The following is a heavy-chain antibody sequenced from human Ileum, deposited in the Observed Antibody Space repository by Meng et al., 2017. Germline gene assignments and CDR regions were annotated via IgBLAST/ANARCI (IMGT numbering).Heavy chain of an antibody. J-gene: IGHJ5*02. CDR2: FYCSGST. CDR1: GDSISSGDHY. V-gene: IGHV4-31*03. Sequence: QVNLQASAPGLVKPYPTLSLTCTVSGDSISSGDHYWTWSRQHPRKGLEWIGYFYCSGSTYYNPSLKSRVSISVDTSKNQFSLRMSSVTAADTAVYYCARYYYDSSGVTWFDPWGQGTLVTVPS. CDR3: ARYYYDSSGVTWFDP. D-gene: IGHD3-22*01.